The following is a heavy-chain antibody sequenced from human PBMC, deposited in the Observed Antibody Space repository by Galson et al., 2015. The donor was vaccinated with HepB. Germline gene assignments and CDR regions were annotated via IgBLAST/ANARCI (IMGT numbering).Heavy chain of an antibody. Sequence: PALVKPTQTLTLTCTFSGFSLTSNAVGVGWIRQPPGKALEWLALIYWDDDNHYSPSLKSRLSITKGTSKNQVVLTMTNMDPVDTVTYYGAHGSGWLFDYWGQGTLVTVSS. CDR3: AHGSGWLFDY. V-gene: IGHV2-5*02. J-gene: IGHJ4*02. D-gene: IGHD6-19*01. CDR1: GFSLTSNAVG. CDR2: IYWDDDN.